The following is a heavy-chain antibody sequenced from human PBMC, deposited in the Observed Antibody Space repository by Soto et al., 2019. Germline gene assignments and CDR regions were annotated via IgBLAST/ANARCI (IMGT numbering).Heavy chain of an antibody. J-gene: IGHJ3*02. CDR2: IYHSGST. V-gene: IGHV4-4*02. D-gene: IGHD3-22*01. CDR3: AGRGYYDSSGYAFDI. CDR1: GGSISSSNW. Sequence: PSETLSLTCAVSGGSISSSNWWSWVRQPPGKGLEWIGEIYHSGSTNYNPSLKSRVTISVDKSKNQFSLKLSSVTAADTAVYYCAGRGYYDSSGYAFDIWGQGTMVTVSS.